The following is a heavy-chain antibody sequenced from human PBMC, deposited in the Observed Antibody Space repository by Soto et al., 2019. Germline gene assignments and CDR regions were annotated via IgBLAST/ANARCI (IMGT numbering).Heavy chain of an antibody. Sequence: QVQLQQWGAGLLKPSETLSLTCAVYGGSFSGYYWSWIRQPPGKGLEWIGEINHSGSTNYNPSLKSRVTISVDTSKNQFSLKLSSVTAADTAVYYCASTPYDYYDSSGYYRLARHVDYWGQGTLVTVSS. CDR3: ASTPYDYYDSSGYYRLARHVDY. D-gene: IGHD3-22*01. CDR2: INHSGST. V-gene: IGHV4-34*01. J-gene: IGHJ4*02. CDR1: GGSFSGYY.